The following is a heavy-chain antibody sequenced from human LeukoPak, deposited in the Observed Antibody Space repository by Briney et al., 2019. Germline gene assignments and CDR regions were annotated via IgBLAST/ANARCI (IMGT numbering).Heavy chain of an antibody. D-gene: IGHD4-17*01. V-gene: IGHV1-3*01. CDR3: AGAVTTLSWYYYGMDV. Sequence: ASVKVSCKASGYTFTSYAMHWVRQAPGQRLEWMGWINAGNGNTKYSQKFQGRVTITRDTSASTAYMEPSSLRSEDTAVYYCAGAVTTLSWYYYGMDVWGQGTTVTVSS. CDR1: GYTFTSYA. CDR2: INAGNGNT. J-gene: IGHJ6*02.